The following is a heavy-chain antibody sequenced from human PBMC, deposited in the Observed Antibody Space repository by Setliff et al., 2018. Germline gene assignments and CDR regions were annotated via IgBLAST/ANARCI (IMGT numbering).Heavy chain of an antibody. J-gene: IGHJ6*03. CDR2: ISNSGGST. CDR1: GFTFYSYA. Sequence: PGGSLRLSCAASGFTFYSYAMSWVRQAPGEGLEWVSRISNSGGSTNYVDSVKGRFTISRDNSKNTLYLQMNSLRAEDTAVYYCARAVAGNYYYYYYMDVWGKGTTVTVSS. D-gene: IGHD6-19*01. CDR3: ARAVAGNYYYYYYMDV. V-gene: IGHV3-23*01.